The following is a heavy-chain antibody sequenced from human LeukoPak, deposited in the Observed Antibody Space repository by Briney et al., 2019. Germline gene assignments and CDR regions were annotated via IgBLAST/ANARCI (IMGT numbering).Heavy chain of an antibody. Sequence: AASVKVSCKASGGTFTDYNINWVRQAPGRGLEYVGYVSPHNGDTGYAQTFQGRVTMTRDMSINTAYMELSSLRSEDTAVYYCLRHYYEYVAFDMWGQGTMVIVSS. D-gene: IGHD3-22*01. CDR1: GGTFTDYN. CDR3: LRHYYEYVAFDM. V-gene: IGHV1-8*01. J-gene: IGHJ3*02. CDR2: VSPHNGDT.